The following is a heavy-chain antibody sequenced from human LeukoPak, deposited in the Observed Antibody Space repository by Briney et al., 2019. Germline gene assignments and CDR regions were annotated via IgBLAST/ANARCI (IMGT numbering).Heavy chain of an antibody. Sequence: GGSLRLSCTASGFTFGDYAMSWVRQAPGKGLEWVALIWYDGSNKDYADSVRGRFTISRDNSKNTLYLQMNSLRAEDTAVYYCATARTTWYLENWGQGTLVTVSS. D-gene: IGHD1-26*01. CDR2: IWYDGSNK. CDR3: ATARTTWYLEN. CDR1: GFTFGDYA. J-gene: IGHJ4*02. V-gene: IGHV3-33*01.